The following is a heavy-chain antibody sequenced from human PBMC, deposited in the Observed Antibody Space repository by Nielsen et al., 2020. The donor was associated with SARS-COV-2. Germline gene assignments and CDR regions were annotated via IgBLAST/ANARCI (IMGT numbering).Heavy chain of an antibody. Sequence: GGSLRLSCAASGFTFDDYAMHWVRQAPGKGLEWVSGISWNSGSIGYADSVKGRFTISRDNAKNSLYLQMNSLRAEDTALYYCAKDGLAWAAGSIEGAFDYWGQGTLVTVSS. J-gene: IGHJ4*02. D-gene: IGHD6-13*01. CDR3: AKDGLAWAAGSIEGAFDY. CDR2: ISWNSGSI. CDR1: GFTFDDYA. V-gene: IGHV3-9*01.